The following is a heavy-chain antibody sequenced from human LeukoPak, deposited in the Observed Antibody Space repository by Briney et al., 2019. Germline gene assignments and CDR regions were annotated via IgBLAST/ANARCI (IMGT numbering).Heavy chain of an antibody. CDR3: AKEGRATRGGFDY. Sequence: PGGSLRLSCAASGFTFSSYGMHWVRQAPGKGLERVAVISYDGSNKYYADSVKGRFTISRDNSKNTLYLQMNSLRAEDTAVYYCAKEGRATRGGFDYWGQGTLVTVSS. J-gene: IGHJ4*02. CDR2: ISYDGSNK. CDR1: GFTFSSYG. D-gene: IGHD5-12*01. V-gene: IGHV3-30*18.